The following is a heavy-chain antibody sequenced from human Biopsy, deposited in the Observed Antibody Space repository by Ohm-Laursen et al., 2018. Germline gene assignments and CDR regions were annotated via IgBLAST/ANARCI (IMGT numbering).Heavy chain of an antibody. Sequence: SLRLSCAAPGFTFDDYAMHWVRQAPGKGLEWVSGITWNSGSIGYAGSVKGRFSIFRDNAKHSLYLQMNSLRAEDTALYYCAKDLGQVTAAIGYWGQGTLVTVSS. CDR3: AKDLGQVTAAIGY. J-gene: IGHJ4*02. D-gene: IGHD2-21*02. CDR1: GFTFDDYA. V-gene: IGHV3-9*01. CDR2: ITWNSGSI.